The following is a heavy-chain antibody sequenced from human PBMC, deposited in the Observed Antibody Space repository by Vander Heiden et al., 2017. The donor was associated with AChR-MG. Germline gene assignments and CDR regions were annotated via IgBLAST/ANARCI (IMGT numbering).Heavy chain of an antibody. D-gene: IGHD2-15*01. Sequence: QVQLVESGGGVVQPGGSLRLSCAASGFTFSSYGMHWVRQAPGKGLEWVAFIRYDGSNKYYADSVKGRFTISRDNSKNTLYLQMNSLRAEDTAVYYCAKDQQRYCSGGSCYSDYWGQGTLVTVSS. CDR3: AKDQQRYCSGGSCYSDY. J-gene: IGHJ4*02. CDR1: GFTFSSYG. V-gene: IGHV3-30*02. CDR2: IRYDGSNK.